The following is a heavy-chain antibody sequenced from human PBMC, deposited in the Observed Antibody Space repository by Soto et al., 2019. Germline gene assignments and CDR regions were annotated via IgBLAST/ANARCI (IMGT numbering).Heavy chain of an antibody. Sequence: GGSLRLSCAASGFTFSSYSMNWVRQAPGEGLEWVSYISSSSSSIYYADSVKGRFTVSRDNAKNSLYLQMSSLRAGDTVVYYCARDPYDFWSGYFDSWGQGTLVTVSS. D-gene: IGHD3-3*01. CDR1: GFTFSSYS. J-gene: IGHJ4*02. CDR3: ARDPYDFWSGYFDS. CDR2: ISSSSSSI. V-gene: IGHV3-48*01.